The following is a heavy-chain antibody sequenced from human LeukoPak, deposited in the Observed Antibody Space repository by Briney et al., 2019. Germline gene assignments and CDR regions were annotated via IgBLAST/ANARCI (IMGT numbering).Heavy chain of an antibody. J-gene: IGHJ4*02. V-gene: IGHV4-61*09. CDR2: IYTSGST. CDR3: ARAGGSVGWYGTIDS. CDR1: GGSISSGSDY. Sequence: SETLSLTCTVSGGSISSGSDYWSWIRQPAGKGLEWIGHIYTSGSTSYNPSPQSRVTISVDTSKHQFSLQVTSVTAADTAVYYCARAGGSVGWYGTIDSWGQGILVTVSS. D-gene: IGHD6-19*01.